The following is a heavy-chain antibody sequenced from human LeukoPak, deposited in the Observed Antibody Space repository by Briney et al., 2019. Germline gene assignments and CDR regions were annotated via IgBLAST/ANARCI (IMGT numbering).Heavy chain of an antibody. CDR2: IYTSGST. V-gene: IGHV4-39*07. J-gene: IGHJ5*02. Sequence: PSETLSLTCTASGGSISSSSYYWGWIRQPPGKGLEWIGRIYTSGSTNYNPSLKSRVTISVDTSKNQFSLKLSSVTAADTAVYYCARNLWFGDNWFDPWGQGTLVTVSS. D-gene: IGHD3-10*01. CDR3: ARNLWFGDNWFDP. CDR1: GGSISSSSYY.